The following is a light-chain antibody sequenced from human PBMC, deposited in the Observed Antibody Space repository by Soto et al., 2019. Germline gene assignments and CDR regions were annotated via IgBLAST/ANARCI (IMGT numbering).Light chain of an antibody. J-gene: IGLJ2*01. CDR3: QTWGSGTVV. Sequence: QPVLTQSPSASASLGASVKLTCTLSSLLSSYAIAWHQQQPEKGPRYLMKLNSDGSHSKGDGIPDRFSGSSSGAERYLTISSLQSEDEADYYCQTWGSGTVVFGGGTKLTVL. V-gene: IGLV4-69*01. CDR1: SLLSSYA. CDR2: LNSDGSH.